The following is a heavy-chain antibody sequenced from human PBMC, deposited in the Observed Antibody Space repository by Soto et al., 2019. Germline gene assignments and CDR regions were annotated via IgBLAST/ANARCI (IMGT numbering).Heavy chain of an antibody. V-gene: IGHV3-48*02. CDR2: ISRSSTGI. CDR3: ARAVTWGLDV. Sequence: EVQLVESGGGLVQPGGSLRLSCAASGFTFSLYSMSWVRQAPGKGLGWVSYISRSSTGIHYAYSVKGRFTISRDAVTNSVHLKMNSLRDGDTAVYYCARAVTWGLDVWGQGTTVSISS. J-gene: IGHJ6*01. D-gene: IGHD3-10*01. CDR1: GFTFSLYS.